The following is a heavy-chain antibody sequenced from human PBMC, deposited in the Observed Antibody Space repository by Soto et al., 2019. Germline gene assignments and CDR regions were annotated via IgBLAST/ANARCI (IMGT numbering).Heavy chain of an antibody. J-gene: IGHJ6*02. CDR1: GFTFDDYA. V-gene: IGHV3-9*01. Sequence: GGSLRLSCAASGFTFDDYAFHWVLQAPGQGLEWVSGITWNSDTIGYADSVKGRFTISRDNAKNSLYLQMNSLRAEHTALYYCAKTTATTNYYYGMDVWGQGTTVTVSS. CDR2: ITWNSDTI. CDR3: AKTTATTNYYYGMDV. D-gene: IGHD4-17*01.